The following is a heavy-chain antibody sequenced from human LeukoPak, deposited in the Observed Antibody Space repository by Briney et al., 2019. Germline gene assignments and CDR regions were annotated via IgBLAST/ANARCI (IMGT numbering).Heavy chain of an antibody. CDR3: ARGAITIHSSGRDYYMDV. J-gene: IGHJ6*03. CDR1: GGSISSYY. Sequence: SETLSLTCTVSGGSISSYYWSWIRQPPGKGLEWIGYIYYSGSTNYNRSLKSRVTISVDTSKNQFSLKLSSVTAADTAVYYCARGAITIHSSGRDYYMDVWGKGTTVTVSS. CDR2: IYYSGST. V-gene: IGHV4-59*01. D-gene: IGHD3-22*01.